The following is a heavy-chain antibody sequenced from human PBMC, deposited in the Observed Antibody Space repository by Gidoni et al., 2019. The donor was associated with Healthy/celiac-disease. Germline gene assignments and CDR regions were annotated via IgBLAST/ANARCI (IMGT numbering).Heavy chain of an antibody. Sequence: EVQLLESGGGLVQPGGSLRLSCAASGFTFSSYAMSWVRQAPGKGLGWVSAISGSGGSTYYADSVKGRFTISRDNSKNTLYLQMNSLRAEDTAVYYCAKASGLYYYYGMDVWGQGTTVTVSS. CDR2: ISGSGGST. D-gene: IGHD5-12*01. CDR1: GFTFSSYA. CDR3: AKASGLYYYYGMDV. J-gene: IGHJ6*02. V-gene: IGHV3-23*01.